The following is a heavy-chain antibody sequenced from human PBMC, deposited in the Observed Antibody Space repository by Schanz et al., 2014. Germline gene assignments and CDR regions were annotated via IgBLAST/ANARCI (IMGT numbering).Heavy chain of an antibody. CDR2: IMPLRGIG. CDR3: TRLRRADPDGFDV. V-gene: IGHV1-69*04. CDR1: GYTFTDYG. J-gene: IGHJ6*02. Sequence: QVQVVQPGAEVKKPGASVKVSCKASGYTFTDYGVIWVRQSPGQGLEWLGRIMPLRGIGNNAWKFQDRLTTTADKSMNITDMELSSLRTEDTAVYYCTRLRRADPDGFDVWGQGTTVTVS. D-gene: IGHD6-19*01.